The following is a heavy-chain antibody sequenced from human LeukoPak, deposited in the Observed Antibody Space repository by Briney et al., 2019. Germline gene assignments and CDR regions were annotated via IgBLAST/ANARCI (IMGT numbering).Heavy chain of an antibody. D-gene: IGHD4-17*01. CDR3: ATYSTVTTTFDY. Sequence: ASVKVSCKVSGYTLTELSMHRVRQAPGKGLEWMGGFDPEDGETIYAQKFQGRVTMTEDTSTDTAYMELSSLRSEDTAVYYCATYSTVTTTFDYWGQGTLVTVSS. J-gene: IGHJ4*02. CDR2: FDPEDGET. V-gene: IGHV1-24*01. CDR1: GYTLTELS.